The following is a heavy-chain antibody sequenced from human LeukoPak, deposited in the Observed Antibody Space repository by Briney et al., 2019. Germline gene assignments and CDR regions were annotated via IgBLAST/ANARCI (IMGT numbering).Heavy chain of an antibody. D-gene: IGHD5-12*01. V-gene: IGHV1-69*05. CDR1: GGTFSSHA. CDR2: LNPVFGTT. J-gene: IGHJ4*02. CDR3: ARGKSGYDYGLDH. Sequence: GSSVKVSFKASGGTFSSHAISGVRQAPGQGLEWVGGLNPVFGTTNYAEKFQGRVTITTDESTRTSYMELRSLKSDDTAVYYCARGKSGYDYGLDHWGQGILVIVSS.